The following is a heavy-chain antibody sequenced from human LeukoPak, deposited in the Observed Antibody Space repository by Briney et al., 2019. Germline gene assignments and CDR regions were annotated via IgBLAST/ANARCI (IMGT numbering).Heavy chain of an antibody. CDR2: MNPNSGNT. V-gene: IGHV1-8*03. J-gene: IGHJ4*02. CDR1: GYTFTRYD. CDR3: ARGITYFGSGSYPL. D-gene: IGHD3-10*01. Sequence: ASVKVSCKASGYTFTRYDINWVTQATGQGLEWMGWMNPNSGNTGYAQKFQGRVTITRNTSISTAYMELSSLRSEDTAVYYCARGITYFGSGSYPLWGQGTLVTVSS.